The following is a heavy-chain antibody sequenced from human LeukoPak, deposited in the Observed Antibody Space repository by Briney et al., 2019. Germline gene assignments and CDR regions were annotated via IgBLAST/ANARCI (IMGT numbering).Heavy chain of an antibody. CDR2: VSDDGSNK. V-gene: IGHV3-30*03. D-gene: IGHD3-22*01. CDR3: ARVRYDSSGYYSIYDY. J-gene: IGHJ4*02. Sequence: PGGSLRLSCSASGFTFSTYAMHWVRQAPGKGLEWVAFVSDDGSNKYYADSMKGRFTISRDNSQKTLYLQMNSLRAEDTAVYYCARVRYDSSGYYSIYDYWGQGALVTVSS. CDR1: GFTFSTYA.